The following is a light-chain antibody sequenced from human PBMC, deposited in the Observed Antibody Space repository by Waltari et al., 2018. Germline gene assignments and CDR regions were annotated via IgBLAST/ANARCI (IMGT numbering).Light chain of an antibody. J-gene: IGLJ3*02. V-gene: IGLV4-69*01. CDR2: VNSDGSH. CDR3: QTGGHGTWV. Sequence: QLVLTQSPSASASLGASVKLTCTLSGGHSSNVIAWHQQQPEKGPRYLMKVNSDGSHSKGDEIPDRFSGSSSGAERYLTISSLQSEDEADYYCQTGGHGTWVFGGGTKLTVL. CDR1: GGHSSNV.